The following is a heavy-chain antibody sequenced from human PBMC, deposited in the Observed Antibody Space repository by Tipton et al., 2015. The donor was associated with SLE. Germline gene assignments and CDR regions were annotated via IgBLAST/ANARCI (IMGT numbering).Heavy chain of an antibody. V-gene: IGHV4-59*11. D-gene: IGHD2-8*02. CDR1: GCSISSHY. CDR2: IYYSGDT. CDR3: ARGGTGFDY. J-gene: IGHJ4*02. Sequence: TLSLTCIVSGCSISSHYWSWIRQTPAKGLEWIGYIYYSGDTNYNPSLQSRVTISVDTSKNQFSLKFSSVTAADTAVYYCARGGTGFDYWGQGTLVTVSS.